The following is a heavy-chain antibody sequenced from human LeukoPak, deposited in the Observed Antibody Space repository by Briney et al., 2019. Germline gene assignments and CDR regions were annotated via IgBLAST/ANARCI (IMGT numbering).Heavy chain of an antibody. D-gene: IGHD6-19*01. J-gene: IGHJ6*03. CDR3: AQSSGGVYYYMDV. CDR2: INPNSGGT. V-gene: IGHV1-2*02. CDR1: GYTFTCYY. Sequence: GASVKVSCKASGYTFTCYYMHWVRQAPGQGLEWMGWINPNSGGTNYAQKFQGRVTMTRDTSISTAYMELSRLRSDDTAVYYCAQSSGGVYYYMDVWGKGTTVTVSS.